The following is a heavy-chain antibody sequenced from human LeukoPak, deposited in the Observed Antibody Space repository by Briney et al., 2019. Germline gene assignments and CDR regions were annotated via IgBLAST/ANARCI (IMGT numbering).Heavy chain of an antibody. CDR1: GDSIISNIYW. CDR3: ARRRHNFDFYNV. J-gene: IGHJ3*01. Sequence: RSSATLSLTCTVSGDSIISNIYWWDWVRLPPGKGLEWIGATFYTGRTFYNPSLKSRVTISVDTSKNQFSLDLNSATAADTADYYCARRRHNFDFYNVWGQGTSVLVSS. V-gene: IGHV4-39*01. D-gene: IGHD3/OR15-3a*01. CDR2: TFYTGRT.